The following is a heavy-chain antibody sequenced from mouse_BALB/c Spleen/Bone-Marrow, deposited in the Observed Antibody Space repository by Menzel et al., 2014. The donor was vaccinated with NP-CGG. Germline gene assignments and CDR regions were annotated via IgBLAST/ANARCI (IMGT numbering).Heavy chain of an antibody. D-gene: IGHD1-1*01. V-gene: IGHV14-3*02. CDR2: IDPANGNT. CDR3: ARGYGSSYGTGYFDV. J-gene: IGHJ1*01. CDR1: GFNIKDTY. Sequence: EVQLQQSGAELVKPGASVKLFCTASGFNIKDTYMHWVKQRPEQGLEWIGRIDPANGNTKYDPKFQGKATITADTSSNTAYLQLSSLTSEGTAVYYCARGYGSSYGTGYFDVWGAGTTVTVSS.